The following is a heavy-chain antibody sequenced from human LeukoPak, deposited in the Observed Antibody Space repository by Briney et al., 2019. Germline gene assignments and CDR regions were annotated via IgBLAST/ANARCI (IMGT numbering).Heavy chain of an antibody. CDR3: ARGIKVWFGELLGGDFDI. CDR2: IKQDGSEK. D-gene: IGHD3-10*01. V-gene: IGHV3-7*01. CDR1: GFTCSSYW. J-gene: IGHJ3*02. Sequence: GGSLRLSSAASGFTCSSYWMHWVRQAPGKGLEWVANIKQDGSEKYYVDSVKGRLTISRDNAKNSLYLQMNSLRAEGTAVYYCARGIKVWFGELLGGDFDIWGQGTMVTVSS.